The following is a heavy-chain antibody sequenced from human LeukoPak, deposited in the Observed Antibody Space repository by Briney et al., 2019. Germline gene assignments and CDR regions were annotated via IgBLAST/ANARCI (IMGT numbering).Heavy chain of an antibody. V-gene: IGHV4-39*07. CDR3: ARELDYTIERAGNYYYMDV. Sequence: PSETLSLTCTVSGGSISSSSYYWGWIRQPPGKGLEWIGSIYYSGSTYYNPSLKSRVTISVDRSKNQFSLKLSSVTAADTAVYYCARELDYTIERAGNYYYMDVWGKGTTVTVSS. CDR1: GGSISSSSYY. J-gene: IGHJ6*03. CDR2: IYYSGST. D-gene: IGHD4-11*01.